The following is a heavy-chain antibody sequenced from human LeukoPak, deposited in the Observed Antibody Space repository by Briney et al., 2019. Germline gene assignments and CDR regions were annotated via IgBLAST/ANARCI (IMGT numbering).Heavy chain of an antibody. CDR3: ASLEGGSRYFDY. CDR1: GGSISSSSYY. D-gene: IGHD2-15*01. V-gene: IGHV4-39*07. Sequence: SETLSLTCTVSGGSISSSSYYWGWIRQPPGKGLEWIGSVYYSGNTYYNPSLKSRVTISVDTSKNQFSLKLSSVTAADTAVYYCASLEGGSRYFDYWGQGTLVTVSS. J-gene: IGHJ4*02. CDR2: VYYSGNT.